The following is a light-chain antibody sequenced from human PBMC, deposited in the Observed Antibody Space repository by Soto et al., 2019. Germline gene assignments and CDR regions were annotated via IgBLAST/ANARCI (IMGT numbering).Light chain of an antibody. CDR1: QSIGRY. J-gene: IGKJ1*01. V-gene: IGKV1-39*01. Sequence: DIQMTQSPSSLSASVGDRVTITCRASQSIGRYLSWHQQKPGKAPKLLIYAAYSLQPGVPSRFSGSASGKDFTLTISSLQPEDFATYYCQQSYSTPRTFGQGTKVEIK. CDR2: AAY. CDR3: QQSYSTPRT.